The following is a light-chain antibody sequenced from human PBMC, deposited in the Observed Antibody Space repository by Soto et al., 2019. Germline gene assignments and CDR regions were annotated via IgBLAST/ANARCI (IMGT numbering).Light chain of an antibody. CDR1: SSNIGNDY. CDR2: DND. Sequence: QSVLTQPPSVSAAPGQTVTISCSGSSSNIGNDYVSWYQHLPGTAPKLLIYDNDKRPAGIPDRFSGSKSGTSATLGITGLPTGDEADYYCGTWDSSLSAGVFGGGTKLTVL. CDR3: GTWDSSLSAGV. V-gene: IGLV1-51*01. J-gene: IGLJ2*01.